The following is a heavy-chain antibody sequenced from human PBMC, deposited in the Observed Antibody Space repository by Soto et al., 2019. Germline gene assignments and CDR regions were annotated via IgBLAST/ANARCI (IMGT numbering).Heavy chain of an antibody. CDR3: TRDLTHDCGP. V-gene: IGHV3-7*04. Sequence: EVQLVESGGGLVQPGGSLRLSCAASGFTFSNYWMTWVRQAPGKGLEGVANIKPDGSEEYYVDSVKGRFTISRDNARNSVYLQMNSRRGEDTAVYYCTRDLTHDCGPWGQGTQVTVSS. CDR1: GFTFSNYW. D-gene: IGHD2-21*01. J-gene: IGHJ5*02. CDR2: IKPDGSEE.